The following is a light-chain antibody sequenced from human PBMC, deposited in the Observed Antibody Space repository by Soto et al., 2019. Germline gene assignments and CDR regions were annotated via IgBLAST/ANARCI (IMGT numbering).Light chain of an antibody. Sequence: QSALTQPASVSGSPGQSITISCTGTNSDVGSYKFVSWYQQHPGEVPKLIIYEATKRPSGLSNRFSGSKSGNTASLTISGLQAEDEADYYCCSFAGGGATWVFGGGTKVTVI. CDR1: NSDVGSYKF. CDR3: CSFAGGGATWV. V-gene: IGLV2-23*01. CDR2: EAT. J-gene: IGLJ3*02.